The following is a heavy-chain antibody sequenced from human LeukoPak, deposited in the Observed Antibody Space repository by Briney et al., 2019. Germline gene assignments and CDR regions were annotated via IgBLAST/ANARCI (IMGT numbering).Heavy chain of an antibody. CDR3: TTVDDFWSGYYDY. CDR2: IKSKTDGGTT. V-gene: IGHV3-15*01. D-gene: IGHD3-3*01. CDR1: GFTFSNAW. Sequence: GGSIRLSCAASGFTFSNAWMSWVRQAPGKGLEWVGRIKSKTDGGTTDYAAPVKGGFTISRDDSKNTLYLQMNSLKTEDTAVYYCTTVDDFWSGYYDYWGQGTLVTVSS. J-gene: IGHJ4*02.